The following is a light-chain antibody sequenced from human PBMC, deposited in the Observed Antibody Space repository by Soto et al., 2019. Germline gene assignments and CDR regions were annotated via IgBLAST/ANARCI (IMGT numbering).Light chain of an antibody. Sequence: EIVMTQFPATLSKSPGESATFSCRASQSIGTKLAWYQKRPGQAPRLLMYGASTGATGIPARFSGSGSGTEFTLTIASMPSDDFAVYYCQQYSSWVWTFGQGTKVDIK. V-gene: IGKV3-15*01. CDR3: QQYSSWVWT. CDR1: QSIGTK. J-gene: IGKJ1*01. CDR2: GAS.